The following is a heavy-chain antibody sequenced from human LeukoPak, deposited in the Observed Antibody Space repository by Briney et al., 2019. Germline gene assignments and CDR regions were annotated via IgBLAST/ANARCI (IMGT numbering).Heavy chain of an antibody. J-gene: IGHJ5*02. CDR2: IRNDASNQ. Sequence: GGSLRLSCAASGFSFSNFGMHWVRQAPGKGLDWVAYIRNDASNQYYADSVKGRFSISRDNSKITLYLQMNSLRDEDTAVYYCAKRAGSAWSAGTWGQGTLVTVSS. V-gene: IGHV3-30*02. D-gene: IGHD3-10*01. CDR1: GFSFSNFG. CDR3: AKRAGSAWSAGT.